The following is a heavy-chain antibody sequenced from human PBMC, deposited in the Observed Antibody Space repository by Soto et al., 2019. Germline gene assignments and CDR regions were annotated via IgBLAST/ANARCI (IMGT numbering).Heavy chain of an antibody. CDR2: VSGYNGDT. CDR1: GYTFDSYG. D-gene: IGHD3-9*01. J-gene: IGHJ4*01. V-gene: IGHV1-18*04. CDR3: ARDWGRGQFLTNTDY. Sequence: ASVKVSCKASGYTFDSYGFTWVRQVPGQGLEWVGWVSGYNGDTQYAQRFQGRVTMSTEKSTNTAYMELRSLRSDDTAIYYCARDWGRGQFLTNTDYWG.